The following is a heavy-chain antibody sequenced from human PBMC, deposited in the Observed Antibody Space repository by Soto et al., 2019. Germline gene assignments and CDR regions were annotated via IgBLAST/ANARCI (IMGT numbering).Heavy chain of an antibody. CDR1: GGSISSYY. V-gene: IGHV4-59*01. Sequence: SETLSLTCTVSGGSISSYYWSWIRQPPGKGLEWIGYIYYSGSTNYNPSLKSRVTISVDTSKNQFSLKLSSVTAADTAVYYCARAAITMVRGVMAPNWFDPWGQGTLVTVSS. J-gene: IGHJ5*02. D-gene: IGHD3-10*01. CDR3: ARAAITMVRGVMAPNWFDP. CDR2: IYYSGST.